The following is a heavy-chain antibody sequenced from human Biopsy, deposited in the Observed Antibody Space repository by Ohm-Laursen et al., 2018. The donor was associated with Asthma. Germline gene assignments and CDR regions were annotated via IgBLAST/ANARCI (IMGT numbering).Heavy chain of an antibody. V-gene: IGHV1-69*01. CDR3: ARKAGSCISRTCYSLDF. D-gene: IGHD2-2*01. J-gene: IGHJ4*02. CDR1: GGTFNTYV. Sequence: SSVKVSCKSLGGTFNTYVIGWVRQAPGQGLVWMGGINSVFGTTTYPQKFQDRVTITADDSTSTVYMELSSLRSEDTAVCYCARKAGSCISRTCYSLDFWGQGTLVTVSS. CDR2: INSVFGTT.